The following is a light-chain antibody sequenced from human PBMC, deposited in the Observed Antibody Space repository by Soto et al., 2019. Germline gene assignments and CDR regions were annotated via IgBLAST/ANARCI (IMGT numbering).Light chain of an antibody. CDR3: CAFAGTYTS. J-gene: IGLJ1*01. V-gene: IGLV2-11*01. CDR1: SSDVGGYNY. Sequence: QSVLTQPRSVSGSPGQSVTIACTGTSSDVGGYNYVSWYQQHPGKAPKLMIYDVTKRPSGVPDRFSGSKSGNTASLTISGLQAEDEADYYCCAFAGTYTSFXTGTKVTVL. CDR2: DVT.